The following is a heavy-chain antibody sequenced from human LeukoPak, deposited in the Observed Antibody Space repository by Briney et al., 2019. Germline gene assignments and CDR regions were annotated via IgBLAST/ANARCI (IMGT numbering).Heavy chain of an antibody. Sequence: PSETLSLTCTVSRVSMSDYFWTWVRQPAGKGLEWIGRIHSSVRANTNPSLRSRLTMSVDTSKNQYSLRLRSVTAADTAIYYCARDDFYDGGGRNWFDLWGQGARVTVSS. D-gene: IGHD3-22*01. J-gene: IGHJ5*02. CDR1: RVSMSDYF. CDR3: ARDDFYDGGGRNWFDL. CDR2: IHSSVRA. V-gene: IGHV4-4*07.